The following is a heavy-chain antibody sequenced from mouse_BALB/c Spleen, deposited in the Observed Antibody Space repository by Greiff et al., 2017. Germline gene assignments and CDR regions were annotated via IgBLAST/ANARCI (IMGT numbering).Heavy chain of an antibody. V-gene: IGHV1-9*01. J-gene: IGHJ2*01. CDR2: ILPGSGST. CDR3: ARRGLGTGSFDY. CDR1: GYTFSSYW. D-gene: IGHD4-1*01. Sequence: QVQLQQSGAELMKPGASVKISCKATGYTFSSYWIEWVKQRPGHGLEWIGEILPGSGSTNYNEKFKGKATFTADTSSNTAYMQLSSRTSEDSAVYYCARRGLGTGSFDYWGQGTTLTVSS.